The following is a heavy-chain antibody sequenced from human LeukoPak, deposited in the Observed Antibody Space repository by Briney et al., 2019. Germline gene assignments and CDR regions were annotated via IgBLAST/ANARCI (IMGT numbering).Heavy chain of an antibody. D-gene: IGHD6-6*01. V-gene: IGHV3-23*01. CDR3: TRDKSASSPREWFDP. J-gene: IGHJ5*02. CDR2: ISPSGSAT. Sequence: AGGSLRLSCAASGFTFRNYVMNWVRQGPEKGLEWVATISPSGSATYYADSVKGRFTISRDNSQTTLYLQMNSLSDEDTALYHCTRDKSASSPREWFDPWGQGIVVTVSS. CDR1: GFTFRNYV.